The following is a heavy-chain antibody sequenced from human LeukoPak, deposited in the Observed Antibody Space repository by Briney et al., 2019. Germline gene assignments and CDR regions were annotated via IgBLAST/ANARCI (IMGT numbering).Heavy chain of an antibody. CDR3: TRGSSSGWYWTYYFDY. CDR1: GFTFGDYA. CDR2: IGSKAYGGTT. V-gene: IGHV3-49*04. D-gene: IGHD6-19*01. Sequence: AGGSLRLSCTASGFTFGDYAMSWVRQAPGKGLEWVGFIGSKAYGGTTEYAASVKGRFTISRDDSKSIAYLQMNSLKTEDTAVYYCTRGSSSGWYWTYYFDYWGQGTLVTVSS. J-gene: IGHJ4*02.